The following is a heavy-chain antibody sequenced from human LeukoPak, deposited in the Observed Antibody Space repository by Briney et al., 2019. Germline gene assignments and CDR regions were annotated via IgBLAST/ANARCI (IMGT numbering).Heavy chain of an antibody. CDR1: GFAFSLYT. CDR2: ISGSGDTT. Sequence: GGSLRLSCTASGFAFSLYTMNWVRQAPGKGLDWVPAISGSGDTTYFADSVKGRFTISRDNSKNTLYLQMNSLRAEDTAVYYCAKDRLGAMLYFDYWGQGTLVTVSS. J-gene: IGHJ4*02. D-gene: IGHD1-26*01. CDR3: AKDRLGAMLYFDY. V-gene: IGHV3-23*01.